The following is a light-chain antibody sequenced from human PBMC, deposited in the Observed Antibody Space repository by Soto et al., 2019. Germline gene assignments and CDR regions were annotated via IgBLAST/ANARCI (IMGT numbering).Light chain of an antibody. V-gene: IGLV2-14*01. CDR3: CSYAGSSTWV. Sequence: QSVLTQPASVSGSPGQSITISCTGTSSDVAGYIYVSWYQQHPGKAPKLMIFEVSNRPSGVSNRFSGSKSGNTAFLTISGLQAEDEADYYCCSYAGSSTWVFGGGTKLTVL. CDR2: EVS. CDR1: SSDVAGYIY. J-gene: IGLJ3*02.